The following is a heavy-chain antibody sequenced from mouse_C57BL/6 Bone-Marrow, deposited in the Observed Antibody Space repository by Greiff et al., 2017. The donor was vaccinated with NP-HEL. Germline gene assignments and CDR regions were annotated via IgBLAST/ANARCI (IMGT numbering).Heavy chain of an antibody. CDR2: IDPETGGT. J-gene: IGHJ2*01. Sequence: QVQLKESGAELVRPGASVTLSCKASGYTFTDYEMHWVKQTPVHGLEWIGAIDPETGGTAYNQKFKGKAILTADKSSSTAYMELRSLTSEDAAVYYCTSDGYSHVDYWGQGTTLTVSS. CDR3: TSDGYSHVDY. V-gene: IGHV1-15*01. CDR1: GYTFTDYE. D-gene: IGHD2-3*01.